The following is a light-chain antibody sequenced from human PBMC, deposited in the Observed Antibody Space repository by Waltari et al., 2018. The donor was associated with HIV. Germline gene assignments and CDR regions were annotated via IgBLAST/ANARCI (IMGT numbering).Light chain of an antibody. CDR3: QQSYSSPGT. CDR2: AAS. CDR1: QSISNN. Sequence: DIQMTQSPSSLSASVGDRVTITCRASQSISNNLNWYQQKPGKAPNLLIYAASSLESGVPSRFSGSGSGTDFTLTISSLQYEDFATYHCQQSYSSPGTFGQGTRV. J-gene: IGKJ1*01. V-gene: IGKV1-39*01.